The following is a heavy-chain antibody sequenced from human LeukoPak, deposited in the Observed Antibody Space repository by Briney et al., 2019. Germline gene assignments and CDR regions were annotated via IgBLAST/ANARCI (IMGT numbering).Heavy chain of an antibody. Sequence: GGSLRLSCEASGLNFDDSAMHWVRQAPGKGLEWVSLISADGGSTFSADSVKGRFSISRDNSKNSLYLQMNSLRSEDTAMYYCAKESGKFDYWGQGTLVAVSS. CDR2: ISADGGST. CDR1: GLNFDDSA. V-gene: IGHV3-43*02. J-gene: IGHJ4*02. CDR3: AKESGKFDY.